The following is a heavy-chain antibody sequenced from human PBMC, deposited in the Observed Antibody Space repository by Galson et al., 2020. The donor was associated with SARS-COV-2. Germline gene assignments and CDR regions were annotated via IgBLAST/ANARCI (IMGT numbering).Heavy chain of an antibody. CDR1: GFTFSSYA. D-gene: IGHD3-22*01. Sequence: GGSLRLSCAASGFTFSSYAMHWVRQAPGKGLEWVAVISYDGSNKYYADSVKGRFTISRDNSKNTLYLQMNSLRAEDTAVYYCARDLGPPRENYYGSSGLDYWGQGTLVTVSS. CDR2: ISYDGSNK. V-gene: IGHV3-30*04. CDR3: ARDLGPPRENYYGSSGLDY. J-gene: IGHJ4*02.